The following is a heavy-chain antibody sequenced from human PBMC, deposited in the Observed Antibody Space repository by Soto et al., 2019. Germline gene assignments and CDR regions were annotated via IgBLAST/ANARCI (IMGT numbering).Heavy chain of an antibody. CDR1: GFTFSSYA. Sequence: GGSLRLSCAASGFTFSSYAMSWVRQAPGKGLKWVSAISGSSGSTYYADSVKGRFAISRDNSKNTLYLQMNSLRDEDTAVYYCVKLRGGNVLRYFDWLLYPLAYWGQGTLVTVSS. CDR2: ISGSSGST. J-gene: IGHJ4*02. V-gene: IGHV3-23*01. D-gene: IGHD3-9*01. CDR3: VKLRGGNVLRYFDWLLYPLAY.